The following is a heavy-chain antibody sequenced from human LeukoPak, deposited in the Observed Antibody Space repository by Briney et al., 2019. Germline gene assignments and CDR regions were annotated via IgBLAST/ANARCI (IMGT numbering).Heavy chain of an antibody. Sequence: ASVKVSCKASGYTFTSYYMHWVRQAPGQGLEWMGIINPSGGSTSYAQKFQGRVTMTRDTSTSTVYMELSSLRSEDTAVYYCARDIYTSLYYYGMDVWGQGTTVTVSS. CDR2: INPSGGST. CDR1: GYTFTSYY. CDR3: ARDIYTSLYYYGMDV. J-gene: IGHJ6*02. D-gene: IGHD2-2*02. V-gene: IGHV1-46*01.